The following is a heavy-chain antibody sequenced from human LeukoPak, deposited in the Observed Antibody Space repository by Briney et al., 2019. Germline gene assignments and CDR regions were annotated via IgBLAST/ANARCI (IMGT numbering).Heavy chain of an antibody. J-gene: IGHJ4*02. CDR3: ARDMLEQQLVSDY. D-gene: IGHD6-13*01. CDR1: GFTFSSYS. CDR2: IKKDGSEK. V-gene: IGHV3-7*01. Sequence: GGSLRLSCAASGFTFSSYSMNWVRQAPGKGLEWVANIKKDGSEKYYVDSVKGRFTISRDNAKKSLYLQMNSLRAEDTAVYYCARDMLEQQLVSDYWGQGTLVTVSS.